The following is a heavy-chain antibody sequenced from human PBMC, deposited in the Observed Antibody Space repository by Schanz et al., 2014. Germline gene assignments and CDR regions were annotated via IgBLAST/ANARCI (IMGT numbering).Heavy chain of an antibody. J-gene: IGHJ4*02. CDR2: IYYRGTT. V-gene: IGHV4-59*08. Sequence: QVQLQESGPGLVKPSATLSLTCTVSGGSISSYYWSWIRPPPGKGLAWIGFIYYRGTTNYNPSLRRRATMTEDTSKTQFSLKRSSGTAADTAVYYCARRIWDGDYYYFDYWGQGTLVTVSS. CDR3: ARRIWDGDYYYFDY. CDR1: GGSISSYY. D-gene: IGHD4-17*01.